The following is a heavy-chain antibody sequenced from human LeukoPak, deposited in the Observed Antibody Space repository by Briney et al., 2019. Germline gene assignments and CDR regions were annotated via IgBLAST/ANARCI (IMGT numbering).Heavy chain of an antibody. CDR2: ISSGATT. J-gene: IGHJ6*02. V-gene: IGHV3-53*01. CDR1: GSTVSSTY. D-gene: IGHD6-25*01. Sequence: GRSLRLSCAASGSTVSSTYISSVRQAPGKWLGWGSVISSGATTYYAASVKGRLTISRDNSKDALYLQMNSLRAEDTAVYYCARTAGSDSYYYYGMDVWGQGTTVTVSS. CDR3: ARTAGSDSYYYYGMDV.